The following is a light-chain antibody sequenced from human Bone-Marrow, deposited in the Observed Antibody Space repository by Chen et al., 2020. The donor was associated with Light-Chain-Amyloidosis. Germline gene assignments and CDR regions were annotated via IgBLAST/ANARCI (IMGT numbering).Light chain of an antibody. V-gene: IGLV3-25*03. CDR2: RDT. CDR3: QSADSSGTYEVI. CDR1: DLPTKY. Sequence: YELTPPPSVSVSPGQTARITCSGDDLPTKYAYWYQQKPGQAPVLVIHRDTERPSGISERFSGSSSGTTATLTISGVQAEDEADYHCQSADSSGTYEVIFGGGTKLTV. J-gene: IGLJ2*01.